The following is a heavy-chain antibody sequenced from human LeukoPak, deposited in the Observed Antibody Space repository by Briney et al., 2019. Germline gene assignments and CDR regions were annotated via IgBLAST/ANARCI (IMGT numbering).Heavy chain of an antibody. D-gene: IGHD3-10*01. Sequence: GGSLRLSCAASGFTFSSYSMNWVRQAPGKGLEWVSSISSSSSYIYYADSVKGRFTISRDNAKNSLYLQMNSLRAEDTAVYYCARDLSYYYGSGFDYWGQGTLVTVSS. CDR3: ARDLSYYYGSGFDY. J-gene: IGHJ4*02. CDR1: GFTFSSYS. V-gene: IGHV3-21*01. CDR2: ISSSSSYI.